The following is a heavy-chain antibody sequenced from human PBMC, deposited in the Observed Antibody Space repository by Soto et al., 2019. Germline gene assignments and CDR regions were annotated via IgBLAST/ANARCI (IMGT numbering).Heavy chain of an antibody. V-gene: IGHV1-8*01. CDR3: ARSYPIIVLGFAAAPRADYYYYYGMDV. Sequence: QVQLVQSGAEVKKPGASVKVSCKASGYTFTSYDINWVRQATGQGLEWMGWMNPNSGNTGYAQKFQGRVTMTRNTSISTAYMELSSLRSEDTAVYYCARSYPIIVLGFAAAPRADYYYYYGMDVWGQGTTVTVSS. J-gene: IGHJ6*02. CDR2: MNPNSGNT. CDR1: GYTFTSYD. D-gene: IGHD2-15*01.